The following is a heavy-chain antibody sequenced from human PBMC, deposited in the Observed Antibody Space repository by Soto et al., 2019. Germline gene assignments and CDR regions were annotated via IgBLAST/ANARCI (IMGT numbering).Heavy chain of an antibody. V-gene: IGHV4-34*01. CDR1: GGSFSGYY. J-gene: IGHJ4*02. CDR3: AVEEDTAMARFYY. CDR2: INHSGST. D-gene: IGHD5-18*01. Sequence: SETLSLTCAVYGGSFSGYYWSWIRQPPGKGLEWIGEINHSGSTNYNPSLKSRVTISVDTSKNQFSLKLSSVTAADTAVYYCAVEEDTAMARFYYWGQGTLVTVSS.